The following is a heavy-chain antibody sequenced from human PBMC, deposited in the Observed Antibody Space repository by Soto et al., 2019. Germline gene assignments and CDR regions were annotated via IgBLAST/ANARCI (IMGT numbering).Heavy chain of an antibody. D-gene: IGHD3-16*02. Sequence: GGSLRLSCAASGFTFSSYSMNWVRQAPGEGLEWVSSISGSSSYIYYADSVKGRFTISRDNAKSSLYLQMNSLRAEDTAVYYCARGEIPYDYIWGSYRPAANAFDIWGQGTMVTVSS. CDR3: ARGEIPYDYIWGSYRPAANAFDI. CDR1: GFTFSSYS. J-gene: IGHJ3*02. CDR2: ISGSSSYI. V-gene: IGHV3-21*04.